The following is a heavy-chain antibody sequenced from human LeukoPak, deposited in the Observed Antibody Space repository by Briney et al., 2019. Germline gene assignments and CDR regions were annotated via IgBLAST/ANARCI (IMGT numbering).Heavy chain of an antibody. CDR1: GYSFTGYF. D-gene: IGHD3-10*01. CDR2: INPDSGGA. V-gene: IGHV1-2*02. Sequence: ASVKVSCKASGYSFTGYFIHWVRQAPGQGLEWVAWINPDSGGANYAQNFQGRVTLTRDTSINTAYMELSRLRFDDTAVYYCARDPRSGYWGQGTLVTVSS. J-gene: IGHJ4*02. CDR3: ARDPRSGY.